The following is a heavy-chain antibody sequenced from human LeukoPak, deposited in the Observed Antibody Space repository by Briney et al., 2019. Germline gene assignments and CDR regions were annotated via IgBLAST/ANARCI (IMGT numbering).Heavy chain of an antibody. J-gene: IGHJ6*02. D-gene: IGHD6-13*01. CDR2: ISGSGGST. CDR3: AKEHDSSSWYRYYYYGMDV. V-gene: IGHV3-23*01. Sequence: GGSLRLSCAASGFTFSSYAMSWVRQAPGKGLEWVSAISGSGGSTYYADSVKGRFTISRDNSKNTLYLQMNSLRAEDTAVYYCAKEHDSSSWYRYYYYGMDVWGQGTTVTVSS. CDR1: GFTFSSYA.